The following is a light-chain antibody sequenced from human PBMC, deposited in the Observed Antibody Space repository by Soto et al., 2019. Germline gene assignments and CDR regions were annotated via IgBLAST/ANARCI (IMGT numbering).Light chain of an antibody. CDR2: DAS. J-gene: IGKJ4*01. CDR1: QSVSSY. V-gene: IGKV3-11*01. CDR3: QQRRNWPPLT. Sequence: PGERATLSCRASQSVSSYLAWYQQKPGQAPRLLIYDASNRATGIPARFRGSGSGTDFTLTISSLEPEDYAVYYWQQRRNWPPLTFGGGTTVEIK.